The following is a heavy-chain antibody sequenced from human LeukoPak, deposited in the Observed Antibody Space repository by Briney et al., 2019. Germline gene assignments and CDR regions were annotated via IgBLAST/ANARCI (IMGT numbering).Heavy chain of an antibody. Sequence: GGSLRLSCTTSGFTFRDHAVSWFRQAPGKGLEWVGLIKSEAHGGTTESAASVKGRFTISRDDAKSIAYLQMNSLNTEDTAVYYCSRDYSIVKTTIFLDYWGQGTLVTASS. CDR2: IKSEAHGGTT. J-gene: IGHJ4*02. CDR1: GFTFRDHA. D-gene: IGHD1-26*01. CDR3: SRDYSIVKTTIFLDY. V-gene: IGHV3-49*03.